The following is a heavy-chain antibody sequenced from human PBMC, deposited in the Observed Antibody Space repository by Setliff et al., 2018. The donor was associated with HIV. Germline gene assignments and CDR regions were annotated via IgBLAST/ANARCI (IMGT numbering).Heavy chain of an antibody. V-gene: IGHV1-46*01. CDR1: GYTFTSYY. CDR3: AGDSSTGGFSADY. CDR2: IHPSTGNT. Sequence: ASVKVSCKASGYTFTSYYMHWVRQAPGQGLGWMGLIHPSTGNTYYTQKFQGRVTWTRETSTSTVYMELSSLRSEDTAVYYCAGDSSTGGFSADYWGQGTLVTVSS. J-gene: IGHJ4*02. D-gene: IGHD1-1*01.